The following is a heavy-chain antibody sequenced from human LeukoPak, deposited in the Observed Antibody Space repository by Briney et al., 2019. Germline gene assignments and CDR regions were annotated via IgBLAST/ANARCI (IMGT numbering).Heavy chain of an antibody. CDR2: INPHSGGT. D-gene: IGHD1-26*01. V-gene: IGHV1-2*02. CDR3: ARLGSILGADYDFDY. J-gene: IGHJ4*02. Sequence: EASVKVSCKASGYTFTGYYMHWVRQAPGQGLEWMGWINPHSGGTNYAQKFQGRVTMTRDTSITTAYMELNRLRSDDTAVYYCARLGSILGADYDFDYWGQGTLVTVSS. CDR1: GYTFTGYY.